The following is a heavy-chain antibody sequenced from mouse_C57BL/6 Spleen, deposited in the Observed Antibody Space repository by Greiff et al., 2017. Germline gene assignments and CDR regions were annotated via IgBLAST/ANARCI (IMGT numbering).Heavy chain of an antibody. CDR3: ATIYYGNLYAMDY. J-gene: IGHJ4*01. CDR2: IDPANGNT. V-gene: IGHV14-3*01. CDR1: GFNIKNTY. Sequence: VQLKESVAELVRPGASVKLSCTASGFNIKNTYMHWVKQRPEQGLEWIGRIDPANGNTKYAPKFQGKATITADTSSNTAYLQLSSLTSEDTAIYYCATIYYGNLYAMDYWGQGTSVTVSS. D-gene: IGHD2-1*01.